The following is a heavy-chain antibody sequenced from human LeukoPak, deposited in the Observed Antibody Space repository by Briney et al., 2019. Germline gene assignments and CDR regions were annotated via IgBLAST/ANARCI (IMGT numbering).Heavy chain of an antibody. Sequence: GGSLRLSCAASEFTLSNYWMHWVRQAPGKGLVWVSRISIDGSKTNYADSVRGRFTISRDNAKNTVHLQMNSLRAEDTALYYCIRSMSGWYGFFDYWGQGSLVTVSS. J-gene: IGHJ4*02. V-gene: IGHV3-74*01. CDR1: EFTLSNYW. D-gene: IGHD6-19*01. CDR2: ISIDGSKT. CDR3: IRSMSGWYGFFDY.